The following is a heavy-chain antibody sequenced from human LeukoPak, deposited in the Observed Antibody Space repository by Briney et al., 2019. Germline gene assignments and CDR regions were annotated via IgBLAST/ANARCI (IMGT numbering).Heavy chain of an antibody. CDR3: ACDYSNYGGSAAPTAFDY. CDR2: IRYDGSNK. Sequence: PGGSLRLSCAASGFTFSSYGMHWVRQAPGKGLEWVAFIRYDGSNKYYADSVKGRFTISRDNSKNTLYLQMNSLRAEDTAVYYCACDYSNYGGSAAPTAFDYWGQGTLVTVSS. V-gene: IGHV3-30*02. J-gene: IGHJ4*02. D-gene: IGHD4-11*01. CDR1: GFTFSSYG.